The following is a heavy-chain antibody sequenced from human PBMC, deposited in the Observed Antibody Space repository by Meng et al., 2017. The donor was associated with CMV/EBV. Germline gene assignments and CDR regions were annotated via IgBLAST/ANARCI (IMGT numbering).Heavy chain of an antibody. CDR2: ISSSSSYI. CDR3: ARDLSHCSSTSYYYYGMDV. J-gene: IGHJ6*02. CDR1: GFTFSSYS. V-gene: IGHV3-21*01. D-gene: IGHD2-2*01. Sequence: GESLKISCAASGFTFSSYSMNWVRQAPGKGLEWVSSISSSSSYIYYADSVKGRFTISRDNAKNSLYLQMNSLRAEDTAVYYCARDLSHCSSTSYYYYGMDVWGQGTTVTVSS.